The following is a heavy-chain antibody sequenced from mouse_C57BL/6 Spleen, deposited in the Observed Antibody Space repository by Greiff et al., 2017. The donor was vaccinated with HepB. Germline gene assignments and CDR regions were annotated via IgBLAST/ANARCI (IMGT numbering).Heavy chain of an antibody. CDR1: GFTFSSYG. CDR3: ARRTVVDWYFDV. Sequence: EVKLMESGGDLVKPGGSLKLSCAASGFTFSSYGMSWVRQTPDKRLEWVATISSGGSYTYYPDSVKGRFTISRDNAKNTLYLQMSSLKSEDTAMYYCARRTVVDWYFDVWGTGTTVTVSS. J-gene: IGHJ1*03. V-gene: IGHV5-6*02. CDR2: ISSGGSYT. D-gene: IGHD1-1*01.